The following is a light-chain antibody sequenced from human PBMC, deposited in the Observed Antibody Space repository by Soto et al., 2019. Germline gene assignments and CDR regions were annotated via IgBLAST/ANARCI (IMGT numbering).Light chain of an antibody. CDR3: QQYSHYQAT. V-gene: IGKV1-5*03. CDR1: QTISTW. J-gene: IGKJ1*01. CDR2: KAS. Sequence: IQMTHSPSTLSPSVGYRVTITWRASQTISTWLSCYQQKTGKAPNLMIYKASSLESGVPSMFSGSGSGPQFTITISSLQPDDFATYYCQQYSHYQATFGQATKVDIK.